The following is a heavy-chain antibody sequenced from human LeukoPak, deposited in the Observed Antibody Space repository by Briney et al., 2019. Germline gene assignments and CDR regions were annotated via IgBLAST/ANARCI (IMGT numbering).Heavy chain of an antibody. D-gene: IGHD6-13*01. CDR1: GGSISSSNW. CDR2: IYHSGST. V-gene: IGHV4-4*02. CDR3: ARQGSSSWWGNSYYFDY. J-gene: IGHJ4*02. Sequence: PSGTLSLTCAVSGGSISSSNWWSWVRQPPGKGLEWIGEIYHSGSTNYNPSLKSRVTISVDTSKNQFSLKLSSVTAADTAVYYCARQGSSSWWGNSYYFDYWGQGTLVTVSS.